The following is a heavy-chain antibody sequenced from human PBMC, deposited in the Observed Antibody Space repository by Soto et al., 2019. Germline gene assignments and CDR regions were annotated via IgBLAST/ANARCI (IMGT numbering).Heavy chain of an antibody. D-gene: IGHD3-9*01. V-gene: IGHV3-30-3*01. CDR3: ARDRGARYFDNPGYYQGRTIFAD. CDR1: GFTFNNYT. J-gene: IGHJ4*02. CDR2: IAYDGSNQ. Sequence: QVQLVESGGGVVRPGRSLRLSCEASGFTFNNYTMHWVRHSPAKGLEWVAVIAYDGSNQLYADSVKGRFIISRDNSENTVFLEMSSLGPEDTAVYYCARDRGARYFDNPGYYQGRTIFADWGQGTLVTVSS.